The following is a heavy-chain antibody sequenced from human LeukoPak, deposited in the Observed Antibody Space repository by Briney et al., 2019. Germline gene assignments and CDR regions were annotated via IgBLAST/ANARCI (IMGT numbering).Heavy chain of an antibody. D-gene: IGHD6-25*01. V-gene: IGHV1-2*02. CDR3: ARGTAAGVSSPNY. Sequence: ASVKVSFKASGYTLTGYYMHWVRQAPGQGLEWMGWINPNSGGTNYEQKFRGRVTMTRDTSISTAYMELSRLSSDDTAVYYCARGTAAGVSSPNYWGQGTLVTVSS. J-gene: IGHJ4*02. CDR2: INPNSGGT. CDR1: GYTLTGYY.